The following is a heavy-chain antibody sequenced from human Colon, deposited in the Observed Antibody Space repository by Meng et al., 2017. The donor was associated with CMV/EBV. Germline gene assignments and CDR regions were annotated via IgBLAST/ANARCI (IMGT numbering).Heavy chain of an antibody. CDR3: ARGSLSSGWYGADY. J-gene: IGHJ4*02. CDR2: IGHSGRA. Sequence: SETLSLTCGVDAGSFSDYYWTWVRQSPGKGLEWIGEIGHSGRANYNPSLKSRVIISIDTSKRQFSLKLNSVTAADTAVYYCARGSLSSGWYGADYWGQGTLVTVSS. D-gene: IGHD6-19*01. CDR1: AGSFSDYY. V-gene: IGHV4-34*01.